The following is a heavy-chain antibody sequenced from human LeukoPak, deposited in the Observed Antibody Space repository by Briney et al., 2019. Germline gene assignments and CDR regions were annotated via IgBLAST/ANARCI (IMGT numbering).Heavy chain of an antibody. CDR1: GGSISSYY. CDR2: IYYSGST. Sequence: PSETLSLTCTVSGGSISSYYWSWIRQPPGKGLEWIGYIYYSGSTNYNPSLKSRVTISVDTSKNQFSLKLSSVTAADTAVYYCAGSGSYSSFDYWGQGTLVTISS. V-gene: IGHV4-59*01. D-gene: IGHD3-10*01. CDR3: AGSGSYSSFDY. J-gene: IGHJ4*02.